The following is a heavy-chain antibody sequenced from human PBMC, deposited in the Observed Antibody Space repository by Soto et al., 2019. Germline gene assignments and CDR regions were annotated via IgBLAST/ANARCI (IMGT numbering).Heavy chain of an antibody. Sequence: SETLSLTCAVYGGSFSGYYWSWIRQPPGKGLEWIGEINHSGSTNYNPSLKSRVTISVETSKNQFSLKLSSVTAAATAVYYCARAGSGSYSLYYGMDVWGQGTTVTVSS. CDR3: ARAGSGSYSLYYGMDV. J-gene: IGHJ6*02. V-gene: IGHV4-34*01. CDR1: GGSFSGYY. D-gene: IGHD3-10*01. CDR2: INHSGST.